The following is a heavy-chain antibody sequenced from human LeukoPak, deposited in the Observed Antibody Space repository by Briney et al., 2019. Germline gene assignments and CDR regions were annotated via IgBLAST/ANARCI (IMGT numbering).Heavy chain of an antibody. CDR3: ARQAQYYDISTTYYKDYYYHYMDV. Sequence: SETLSLTCSASGGSISTNYWSWIRQFPGKGLEWIGYIYSSGRTKYNPSLSSRVSMSVDMSKNQLSLRLSFVTAADTAVYYCARQAQYYDISTTYYKDYYYHYMDVWGKGTTVTVSS. V-gene: IGHV4-4*09. J-gene: IGHJ6*03. D-gene: IGHD3-9*01. CDR2: IYSSGRT. CDR1: GGSISTNY.